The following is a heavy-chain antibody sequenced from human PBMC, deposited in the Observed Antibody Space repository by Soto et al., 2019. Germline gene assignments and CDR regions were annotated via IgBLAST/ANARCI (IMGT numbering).Heavy chain of an antibody. D-gene: IGHD1-26*01. CDR1: GYTFTSYY. Sequence: ASVKVSCKASGYTFTSYYMHWVRQAPGQGLEWMGWINAGNGNTKYSQKFQGRVTITRDTSASTAYMELSSLRSEDTAVYYCARGFLSMVGHWTKIFGWFDPWGQGTLVPVSS. V-gene: IGHV1-3*01. J-gene: IGHJ5*02. CDR2: INAGNGNT. CDR3: ARGFLSMVGHWTKIFGWFDP.